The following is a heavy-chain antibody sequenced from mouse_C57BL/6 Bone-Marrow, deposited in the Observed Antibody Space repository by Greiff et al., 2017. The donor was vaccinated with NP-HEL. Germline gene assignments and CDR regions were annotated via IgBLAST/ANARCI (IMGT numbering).Heavy chain of an antibody. J-gene: IGHJ4*01. CDR1: GYTFTSYW. CDR3: ARYYYYGSSYAGAYYAMDY. CDR2: IDPSDSYT. V-gene: IGHV1-69*01. D-gene: IGHD1-1*01. Sequence: VQLQQPGAELVMPGASVKLSCKASGYTFTSYWMHWVKQRPGQGLEWIGEIDPSDSYTNYNQKFKGKSTLTVDKSSSTAYMQLSSLTSEDSAVYYCARYYYYGSSYAGAYYAMDYWGQGTSVTVSS.